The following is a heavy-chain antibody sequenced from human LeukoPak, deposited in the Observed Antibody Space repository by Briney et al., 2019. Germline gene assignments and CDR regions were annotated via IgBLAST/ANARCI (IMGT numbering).Heavy chain of an antibody. V-gene: IGHV4-39*02. CDR2: VYYTGGT. CDR3: VSNSSSSPWFDP. CDR1: GSSISSYTHY. Sequence: SGTLSLTCTVSGSSISSYTHYWGWIRQPPGKGLEWIATVYYTGGTYYNPSLKSRVTISIDTSRNHFSLKLTSVIAADTAMYYCVSNSSSSPWFDPWGQGTLVTVSS. J-gene: IGHJ5*02. D-gene: IGHD6-6*01.